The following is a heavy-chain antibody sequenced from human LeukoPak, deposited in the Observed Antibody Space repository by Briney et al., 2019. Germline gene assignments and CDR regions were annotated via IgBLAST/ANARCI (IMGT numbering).Heavy chain of an antibody. Sequence: EPSETLSLTCTVSGGSISSSSYYWGWIRQSPGKGLEWIGEINDSGTINYNPSLMSRVTISVDKSKNQFSLKLSSATAADTAVYYCARRWNYGRNYYIDVWGKGATVSVSS. CDR2: INDSGTI. D-gene: IGHD1-7*01. CDR3: ARRWNYGRNYYIDV. V-gene: IGHV4-61*05. CDR1: GGSISSSSYY. J-gene: IGHJ6*03.